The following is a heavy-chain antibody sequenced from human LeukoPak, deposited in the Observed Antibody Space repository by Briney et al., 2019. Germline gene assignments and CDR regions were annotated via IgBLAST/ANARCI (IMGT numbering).Heavy chain of an antibody. J-gene: IGHJ4*02. D-gene: IGHD6-6*01. CDR2: IYYTGST. Sequence: SETLSLTCTVSGGSISNYYWSWIRQPPGKGQEWIGYIYYTGSTNYNPSLTSRVNISVDTSKNQFSLNLTSVTAADTAVYYCARWGSIAVARFDYWGQGTLVTVSS. CDR3: ARWGSIAVARFDY. CDR1: GGSISNYY. V-gene: IGHV4-59*01.